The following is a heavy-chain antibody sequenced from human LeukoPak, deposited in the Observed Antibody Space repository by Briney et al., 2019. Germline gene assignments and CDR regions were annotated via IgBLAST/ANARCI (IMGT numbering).Heavy chain of an antibody. Sequence: SETLSLTCTVSGGSISSSRFYWNWIRQPPGKGLEWIGSVSDSGRSYSNPSLKSRVTVSADTSKNQFYLRLSSVTAADTAVYYCASRLTGTVDYWGQGTLVTVSS. CDR1: GGSISSSRFY. V-gene: IGHV4-39*01. D-gene: IGHD7-27*01. CDR3: ASRLTGTVDY. CDR2: VSDSGRS. J-gene: IGHJ4*02.